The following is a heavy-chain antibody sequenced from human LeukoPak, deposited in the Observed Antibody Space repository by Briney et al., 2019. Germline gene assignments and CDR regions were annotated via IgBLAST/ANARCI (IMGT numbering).Heavy chain of an antibody. Sequence: SETLSLTCTVSGGSITNYYWSWIRQPPGEGLEWIGYIYDSGSTNYNPSLKSRVTLSVDTSKNQFSLKVRSVTAADTAVYYCARSSSGWYGLADYWGQGTLVTVSS. D-gene: IGHD6-19*01. CDR3: ARSSSGWYGLADY. J-gene: IGHJ4*02. CDR1: GGSITNYY. V-gene: IGHV4-59*01. CDR2: IYDSGST.